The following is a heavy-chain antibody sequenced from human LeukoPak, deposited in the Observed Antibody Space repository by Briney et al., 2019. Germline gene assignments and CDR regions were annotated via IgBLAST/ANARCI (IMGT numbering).Heavy chain of an antibody. V-gene: IGHV4-4*09. D-gene: IGHD1-26*01. J-gene: IGHJ6*03. CDR2: IYTSGST. Sequence: PSETLSLTCTVPGGSISSYYWSWIRQPPGKGLGWVWYIYTSGSTNYNPSLKSRVTISVDTSKNQFSLKLSSVTAADTAVYYCARMKGIRSYLTYYYYYYMDVWGKGTTVTVSS. CDR3: ARMKGIRSYLTYYYYYYMDV. CDR1: GGSISSYY.